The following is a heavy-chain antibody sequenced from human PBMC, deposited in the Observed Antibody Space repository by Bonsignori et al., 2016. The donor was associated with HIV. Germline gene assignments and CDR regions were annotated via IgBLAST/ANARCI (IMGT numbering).Heavy chain of an antibody. Sequence: LRLSCTVSGGSISSGDDFWSWIRQSPGKGLEWIGYIYYSGSSYYNPSLRSRVIISVDTSKNQFSLNLNSVTATDTAVYYCARVQRLLWGFDVWGRGTMVTVSS. D-gene: IGHD3-10*01. CDR1: GGSISSGDDF. V-gene: IGHV4-30-4*08. CDR3: ARVQRLLWGFDV. J-gene: IGHJ3*01. CDR2: IYYSGSS.